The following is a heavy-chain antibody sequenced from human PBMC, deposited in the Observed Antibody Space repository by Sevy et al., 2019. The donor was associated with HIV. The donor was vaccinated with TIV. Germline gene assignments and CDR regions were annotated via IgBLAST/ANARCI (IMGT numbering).Heavy chain of an antibody. J-gene: IGHJ4*02. Sequence: GGSLRLSCAASGFTFSSYAMHWVRQAPGKGLEWVAVISYDGSNKYYADSVKGRFTISRDNSKNKLYLQMNSLRAEDTAVYYCERSLIAAAGHPIDYWGQGTLVTVSS. D-gene: IGHD6-13*01. CDR1: GFTFSSYA. CDR3: ERSLIAAAGHPIDY. CDR2: ISYDGSNK. V-gene: IGHV3-30-3*01.